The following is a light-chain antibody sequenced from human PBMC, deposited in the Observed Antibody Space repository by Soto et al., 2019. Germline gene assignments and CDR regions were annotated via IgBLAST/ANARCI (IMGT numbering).Light chain of an antibody. V-gene: IGLV2-8*01. CDR3: SSYAGNNHFVV. J-gene: IGLJ2*01. CDR1: SSDVGAYNY. Sequence: QSALTQPPSASGSPGQSVTISCTGTSSDVGAYNYVSWYQQHPGRAPKLMIDEVRKRPSGVHDRFSGSKSDNTASLTVSGLQAEDEADYFCSSYAGNNHFVVFGGGTKLTVL. CDR2: EVR.